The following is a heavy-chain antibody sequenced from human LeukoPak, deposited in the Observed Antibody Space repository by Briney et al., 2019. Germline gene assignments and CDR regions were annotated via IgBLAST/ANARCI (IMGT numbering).Heavy chain of an antibody. CDR3: AKGTSPYYYGMDV. V-gene: IGHV3-9*01. Sequence: PGGSLRLSCAASGFTFDDYAMHWVRQAPGKGLEWVSGISWNSGSMGYADSVKGRFTISRDNAKNSLYLQMNSLRAEDTALYYCAKGTSPYYYGMDVWGQGTTVTVSS. CDR2: ISWNSGSM. CDR1: GFTFDDYA. J-gene: IGHJ6*02. D-gene: IGHD2-2*01.